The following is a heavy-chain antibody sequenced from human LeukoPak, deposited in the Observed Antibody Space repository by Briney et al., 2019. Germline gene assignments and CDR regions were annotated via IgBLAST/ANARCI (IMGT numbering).Heavy chain of an antibody. CDR1: GYTFTGYY. V-gene: IGHV1-2*02. J-gene: IGHJ6*03. CDR2: INPNSGGT. CDR3: AKGSTSYYYYMDV. Sequence: GASVKVSCKASGYTFTGYYMHWVRQAPGQGLEWMGWINPNSGGTNYAQKFQGRVTMTRDTSISTAYMELSRPRSDDTAVYYCAKGSTSYYYYMDVWGKGTTVTVSS. D-gene: IGHD2-2*01.